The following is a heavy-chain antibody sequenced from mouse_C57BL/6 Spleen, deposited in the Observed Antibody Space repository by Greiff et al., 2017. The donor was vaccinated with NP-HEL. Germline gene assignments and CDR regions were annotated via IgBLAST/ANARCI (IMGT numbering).Heavy chain of an antibody. CDR1: GYTFTSYW. J-gene: IGHJ3*01. CDR2: IHPNSGST. CDR3: AREGDDGYLAWFAY. V-gene: IGHV1-64*01. Sequence: VQLQQPGAELVKPGASVKLSCKASGYTFTSYWMHWVKQRPGQGLEWIGMIHPNSGSTNYNEKFKSKATLTVDKSSSTAYMQLSSLTSEDSAVYYCAREGDDGYLAWFAYWGQGTLVTVSA. D-gene: IGHD2-3*01.